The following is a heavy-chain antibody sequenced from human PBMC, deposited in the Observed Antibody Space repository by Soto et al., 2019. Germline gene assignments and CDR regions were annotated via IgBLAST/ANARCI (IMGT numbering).Heavy chain of an antibody. CDR1: GYTFTSYG. V-gene: IGHV1-18*01. J-gene: IGHJ4*02. CDR3: ARDLGGQIVDY. CDR2: ISGYNGNT. Sequence: QVQLVQSGAEVKKPGASVKVSCKASGYTFTSYGISWVRQAPGQGLEWMGWISGYNGNTKYAQKLQGRVTMTTDTATSRAYMELRCLRSDDTAVYYCARDLGGQIVDYWGQGRLVTVSS. D-gene: IGHD1-26*01.